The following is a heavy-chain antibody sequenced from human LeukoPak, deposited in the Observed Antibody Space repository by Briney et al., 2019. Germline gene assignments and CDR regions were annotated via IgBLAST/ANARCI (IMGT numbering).Heavy chain of an antibody. Sequence: PSETLSLTCTVSGGSIGSYYWSWIRQPPGKGLEWIGYIYYSGSTNYNPSLKSRVTISVDTSKNQFSLKLSSVTAADTAVYYCARVREEYCSSTSCYTHYYYGMDVWGQGTTVTVSS. CDR2: IYYSGST. V-gene: IGHV4-59*01. D-gene: IGHD2-2*02. CDR3: ARVREEYCSSTSCYTHYYYGMDV. J-gene: IGHJ6*02. CDR1: GGSIGSYY.